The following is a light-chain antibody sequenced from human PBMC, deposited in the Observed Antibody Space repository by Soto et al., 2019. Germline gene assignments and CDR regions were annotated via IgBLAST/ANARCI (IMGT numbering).Light chain of an antibody. J-gene: IGLJ2*01. V-gene: IGLV2-23*01. CDR3: CSYAGSSTVV. Sequence: QSALTQPASVSGSPGQSITISCTGTSSDVGSYNLVSWYQQQPGKAPKLMIYEGSKRPSGVSNRFSGSKSGNTASLTISGLQGEDEADYYCCSYAGSSTVVFGGGTKLTVL. CDR1: SSDVGSYNL. CDR2: EGS.